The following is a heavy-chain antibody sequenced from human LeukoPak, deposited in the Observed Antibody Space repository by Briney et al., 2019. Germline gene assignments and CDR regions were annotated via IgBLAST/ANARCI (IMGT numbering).Heavy chain of an antibody. V-gene: IGHV3-20*01. CDR3: ARNVGGYDILTGYHTHYYGMDV. D-gene: IGHD3-9*01. Sequence: PGGSLRLSCVASGFTFDDYGMSWVRQVPGKGQEWVSGINWNSGSTGYADSVKGRFTISRDNAKNSLYLQMNSLRAEDTALYHCARNVGGYDILTGYHTHYYGMDVWGQGTTVTVSS. CDR2: INWNSGST. CDR1: GFTFDDYG. J-gene: IGHJ6*02.